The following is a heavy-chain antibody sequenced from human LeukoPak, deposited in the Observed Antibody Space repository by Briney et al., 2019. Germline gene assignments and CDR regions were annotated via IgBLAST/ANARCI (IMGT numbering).Heavy chain of an antibody. J-gene: IGHJ4*02. CDR1: GFTVSSNY. D-gene: IGHD3-16*01. CDR3: ASGGMGARKYYSDPFHY. CDR2: LYSAGST. V-gene: IGHV3-53*01. Sequence: GGSLRLTCAASGFTVSSNYMSWVRQAPGKGLEWVSILYSAGSTYYADSVRGRFTISRDISKNTVCLQMNSLRVEDTAVYYCASGGMGARKYYSDPFHYWGQGTLVTVSS.